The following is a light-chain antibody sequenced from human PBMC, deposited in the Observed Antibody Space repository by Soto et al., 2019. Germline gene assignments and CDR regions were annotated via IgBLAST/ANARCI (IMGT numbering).Light chain of an antibody. J-gene: IGKJ2*01. V-gene: IGKV1-5*03. CDR1: QSIDSW. Sequence: DIQMTQSPSTLSASVGDRVTITCRASQSIDSWLAWFQQKPGKAPKLLIYKASNLESEVPSRFSSSGSGTEFTLTISSLQPDDFATYYCHQYNGYSYTFGQGTKLEIK. CDR3: HQYNGYSYT. CDR2: KAS.